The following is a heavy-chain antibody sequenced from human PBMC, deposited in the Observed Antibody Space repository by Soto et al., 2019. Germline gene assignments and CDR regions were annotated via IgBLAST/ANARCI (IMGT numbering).Heavy chain of an antibody. D-gene: IGHD6-13*01. CDR3: ARAYYSFVAAAGTGTWDYYYYGMDV. J-gene: IGHJ6*02. Sequence: SVKVSCKASGGTFSSYAISWVRQAPGQGLEWMGGIIPIFGTANYAQKFQGRVTITADESTSTAYMELSSLRSEDTAVYYCARAYYSFVAAAGTGTWDYYYYGMDVWGQGTTVTVS. CDR1: GGTFSSYA. CDR2: IIPIFGTA. V-gene: IGHV1-69*13.